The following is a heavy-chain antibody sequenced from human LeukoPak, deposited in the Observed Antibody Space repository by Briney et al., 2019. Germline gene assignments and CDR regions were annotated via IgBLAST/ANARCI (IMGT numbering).Heavy chain of an antibody. CDR1: GYTFTNYY. CDR2: INPSGGTT. CDR3: AREGGDRVGATSGDPHFNY. J-gene: IGHJ4*02. V-gene: IGHV1-46*01. D-gene: IGHD1-26*01. Sequence: ASVKVSCKASGYTFTNYYLHWVRQAPGHGLEWMGIINPSGGTTTYAPKFQGRISMTRDTSTTTVYMALTSLRSEDTAVYYCAREGGDRVGATSGDPHFNYWGQGTLVTVPS.